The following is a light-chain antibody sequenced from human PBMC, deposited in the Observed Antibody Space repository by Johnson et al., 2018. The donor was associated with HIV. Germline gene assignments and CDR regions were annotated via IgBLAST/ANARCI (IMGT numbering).Light chain of an antibody. V-gene: IGLV1-51*01. CDR1: SSNIGNNY. J-gene: IGLJ1*01. CDR2: DNN. Sequence: QSVLTQPPSVSAAPGQKVTISCSGSSSNIGNNYVSWYQQLPGKAPKLFIYDNNKRPSGIPDRFSGSKSGPSATLGITGLQTGDEADYYCGTWDSSLSALYVFGTGTKVTVL. CDR3: GTWDSSLSALYV.